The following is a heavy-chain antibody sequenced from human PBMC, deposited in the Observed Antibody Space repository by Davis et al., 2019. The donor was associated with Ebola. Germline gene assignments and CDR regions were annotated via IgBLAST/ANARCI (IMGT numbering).Heavy chain of an antibody. CDR3: AKMYYDFWSGYNPPMDV. CDR1: GFTFSDDY. J-gene: IGHJ6*02. Sequence: GGSLRLSCAASGFTFSDDYMNWIRQAPGKGLEWVSYISGSGSTTYYADSVKGRFTISRDNAKNSLYLQMNSLRAEDTAVYYCAKMYYDFWSGYNPPMDVWGQGTTVTVSS. D-gene: IGHD3-3*01. CDR2: ISGSGSTT. V-gene: IGHV3-11*01.